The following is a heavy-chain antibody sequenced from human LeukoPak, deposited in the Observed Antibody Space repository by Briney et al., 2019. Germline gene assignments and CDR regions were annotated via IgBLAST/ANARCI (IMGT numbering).Heavy chain of an antibody. D-gene: IGHD1-14*01. CDR2: ISYDGSNK. Sequence: GGSLRLSCAASGFTFSSYAMHWVRQAPGKGLEWVAVISYDGSNKYYADSVKGRFTISRDNSKNTLYLQMNSLRAEDTAVYYCARTRTGRYYYYYYGMDVWGQGTTVTVSS. CDR3: ARTRTGRYYYYYYGMDV. CDR1: GFTFSSYA. V-gene: IGHV3-30*04. J-gene: IGHJ6*02.